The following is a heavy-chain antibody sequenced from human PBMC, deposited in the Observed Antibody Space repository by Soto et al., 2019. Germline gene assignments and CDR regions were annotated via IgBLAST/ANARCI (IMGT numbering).Heavy chain of an antibody. CDR3: ASYTGCITSSCFANDAFDI. CDR2: INAGNGHT. D-gene: IGHD2-2*01. J-gene: IGHJ3*02. Sequence: ASVKVSCKASGYTFTNYGISWVRQAPGQGLEWMGWINAGNGHTKYSQKFQGRFTISRDDSKNSLYLQMNSLKTEDTAVYFCASYTGCITSSCFANDAFDIWGQGTMVTVSS. CDR1: GYTFTNYG. V-gene: IGHV1-18*01.